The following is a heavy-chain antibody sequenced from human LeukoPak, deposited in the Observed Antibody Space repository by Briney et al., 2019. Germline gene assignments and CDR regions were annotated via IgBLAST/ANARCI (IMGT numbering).Heavy chain of an antibody. J-gene: IGHJ3*02. CDR2: ISGSGSTT. CDR3: ARSDAFDI. Sequence: PGGSLRLSCAASGFTFRSYSMSWVRQAPGKGLEWVSYISGSGSTTYYADSVKGRFTISRDNAKNTLSLQMNSLRAEDTAVYYCARSDAFDIWGQGTMVTVSS. V-gene: IGHV3-48*01. CDR1: GFTFRSYS.